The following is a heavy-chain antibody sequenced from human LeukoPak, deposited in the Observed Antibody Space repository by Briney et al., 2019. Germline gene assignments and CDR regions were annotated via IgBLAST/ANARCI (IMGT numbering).Heavy chain of an antibody. CDR2: ISGSGDST. CDR1: GLTFSSYG. Sequence: GGSLRLACAASGLTFSSYGMNWVRQAPGKGLEWVSAISGSGDSTYHADSVRGRFTVSRDNSKNTLYLQMKSLSAEDTAVYYCAKVTGSGSYLADAFDIWGHGTVVTVSS. J-gene: IGHJ3*02. V-gene: IGHV3-23*01. D-gene: IGHD3-10*01. CDR3: AKVTGSGSYLADAFDI.